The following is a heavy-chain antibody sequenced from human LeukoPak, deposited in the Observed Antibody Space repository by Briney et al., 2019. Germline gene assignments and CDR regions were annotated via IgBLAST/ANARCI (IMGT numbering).Heavy chain of an antibody. Sequence: GGSLRLSCAASGFTFSSSAMSWVRQAPGKGLEWVSAISNNGGYTYYADSVQGRFTISRDNSKSTLCLQMNSLRAEDTAIYYCVKLRTGTATNFDYWGQGTLVTVSS. J-gene: IGHJ4*02. CDR3: VKLRTGTATNFDY. CDR2: ISNNGGYT. CDR1: GFTFSSSA. D-gene: IGHD1-1*01. V-gene: IGHV3-23*01.